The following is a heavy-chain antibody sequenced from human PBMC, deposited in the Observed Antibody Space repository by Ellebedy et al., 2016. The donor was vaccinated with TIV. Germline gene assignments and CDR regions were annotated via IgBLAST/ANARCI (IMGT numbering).Heavy chain of an antibody. D-gene: IGHD2-2*01. CDR3: ARGDCSSTSCYSSLENYYGMDV. Sequence: GGSLRLSXAASGFTVSNNYMNWVRQAPGKGLEWVSSIPSYGSDKYYADSVQGRVTISRDNAKNSLYLQMNSLRVEDTAVYYCARGDCSSTSCYSSLENYYGMDVWGQGTTVTVSS. J-gene: IGHJ6*02. CDR2: IPSYGSDK. V-gene: IGHV3-21*01. CDR1: GFTVSNNY.